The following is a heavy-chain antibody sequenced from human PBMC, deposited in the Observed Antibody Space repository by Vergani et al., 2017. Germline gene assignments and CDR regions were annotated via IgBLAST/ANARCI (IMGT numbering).Heavy chain of an antibody. V-gene: IGHV3-73*02. CDR1: GITFSCSA. J-gene: IGHJ3*02. CDR3: TRMGYCSRTSCLESLDI. Sequence: EVQLVESGGALVQPGGSVKVSFAASGITFSCSAMNWGRMSSGTGLEWVGRIRNKANNYATAYAAPVKGRFTISRDDAKNTTYLQMNSLKTEDTAVYYCTRMGYCSRTSCLESLDIWSQGTMVTVS. D-gene: IGHD2-2*01. CDR2: IRNKANNYAT.